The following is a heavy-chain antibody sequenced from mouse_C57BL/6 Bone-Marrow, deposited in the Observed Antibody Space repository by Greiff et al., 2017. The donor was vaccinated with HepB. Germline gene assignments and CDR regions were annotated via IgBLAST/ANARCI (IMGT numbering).Heavy chain of an antibody. J-gene: IGHJ2*01. CDR2: IFPGSGST. Sequence: VQRVESGPELVRPGASVKISCKAPGYTFTSHWMQWVRQRPGQGLEWMGEIFPGSGSTYYNEKFKGKATLTVDTSSSTAYMQLSILTSEDSAVYVCAREWDYYGSSSPFDYWGQGTTLTVSS. V-gene: IGHV1-56*01. CDR3: AREWDYYGSSSPFDY. CDR1: GYTFTSHW. D-gene: IGHD1-1*01.